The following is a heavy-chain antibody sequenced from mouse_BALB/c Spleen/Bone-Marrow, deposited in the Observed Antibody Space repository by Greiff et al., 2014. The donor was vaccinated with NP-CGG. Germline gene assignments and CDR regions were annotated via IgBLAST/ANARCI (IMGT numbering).Heavy chain of an antibody. V-gene: IGHV1-7*01. D-gene: IGHD2-1*01. CDR1: GYTFTTFW. CDR3: ANGNSFAY. J-gene: IGHJ3*01. CDR2: INPTTSYT. Sequence: QVQLKQSGAELAKPGASVKMSCKASGYTFTTFWMHWVKQRPGQGLERIGYINPTTSYTEYSQKFKDKATLTADKTSSTAYMQLSSLTSEDSAVYYCANGNSFAYWGQGTLVTVSA.